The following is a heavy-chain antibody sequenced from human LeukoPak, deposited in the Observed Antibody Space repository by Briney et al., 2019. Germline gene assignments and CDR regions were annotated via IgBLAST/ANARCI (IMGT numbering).Heavy chain of an antibody. J-gene: IGHJ3*02. V-gene: IGHV3-11*04. Sequence: GGSLRLSCAASGFTFSDYYMSWIRQAPGKGLEWVSYISRSGSTIYYADSVKGRFTISRDNAKNSLYLQMNSLRAEDTAVYYCARGGDFWSNNDAFDIWGQGTMVTVSS. CDR3: ARGGDFWSNNDAFDI. CDR1: GFTFSDYY. CDR2: ISRSGSTI. D-gene: IGHD3-3*01.